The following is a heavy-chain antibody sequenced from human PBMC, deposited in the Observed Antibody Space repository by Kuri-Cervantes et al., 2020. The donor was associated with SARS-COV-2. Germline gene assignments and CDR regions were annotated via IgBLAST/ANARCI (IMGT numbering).Heavy chain of an antibody. D-gene: IGHD3-22*01. CDR1: GDTLSRYG. CDR3: ARVRRYYDSSGSAFDI. CDR2: INPSGGST. V-gene: IGHV1-46*01. J-gene: IGHJ3*02. Sequence: ASVNVSCKASGDTLSRYGSSWVRQAPGQGLEWMGIINPSGGSTSYAQKFQGRVTMTRDTSTSTVYMELSSLRSEDTAVYYCARVRRYYDSSGSAFDIWGQGTMVTVSS.